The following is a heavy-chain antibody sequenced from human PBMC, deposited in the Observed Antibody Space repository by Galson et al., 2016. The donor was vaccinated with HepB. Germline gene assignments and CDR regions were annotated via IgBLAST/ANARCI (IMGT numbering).Heavy chain of an antibody. Sequence: QSGAEVKKPGESLRISCKGSGYSFTSYWISWVRQMPGKGLEWMGRTDPTDSYTNYSPSFQGHVTISADRSISTAYLQWSSLKASDTAMYYCARHSRAESGWYLGFDYWGQGTLVTVSS. CDR1: GYSFTSYW. CDR3: ARHSRAESGWYLGFDY. J-gene: IGHJ4*02. V-gene: IGHV5-10-1*01. CDR2: TDPTDSYT. D-gene: IGHD6-19*01.